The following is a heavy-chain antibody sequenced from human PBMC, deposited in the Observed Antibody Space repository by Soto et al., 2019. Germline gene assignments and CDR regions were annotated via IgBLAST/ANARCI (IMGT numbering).Heavy chain of an antibody. CDR3: ARKVGGPERDDNRSGWFDP. V-gene: IGHV1-69*02. Sequence: QVQLVQSGAEVKKPGSSVKVSCKASGGTFSSYTISWVRQAPGQGLEWMGRIIPILGIANYAQKFQGRVTITADKSTSTAYMELSSLRSEDTAVYYCARKVGGPERDDNRSGWFDPWGQGTLVTVSS. CDR1: GGTFSSYT. D-gene: IGHD1-1*01. J-gene: IGHJ5*02. CDR2: IIPILGIA.